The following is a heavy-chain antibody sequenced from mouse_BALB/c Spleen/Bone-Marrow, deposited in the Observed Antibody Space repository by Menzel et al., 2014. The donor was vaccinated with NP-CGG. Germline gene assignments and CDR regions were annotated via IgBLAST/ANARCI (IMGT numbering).Heavy chain of an antibody. CDR3: ARGYDYSSWFAY. D-gene: IGHD2-4*01. CDR2: VNVNGDRT. V-gene: IGHV5-6-3*01. Sequence: EVQGVESGGGLVQPGGSLKLSCAASGFTFSNYGMSWVRQTPDKRLEMIATVNVNGDRTYHPDIVKGRFTISRDNAKNALSLQMSSLKSEDTAMYYCARGYDYSSWFAYWGQGTLVTVSA. CDR1: GFTFSNYG. J-gene: IGHJ3*01.